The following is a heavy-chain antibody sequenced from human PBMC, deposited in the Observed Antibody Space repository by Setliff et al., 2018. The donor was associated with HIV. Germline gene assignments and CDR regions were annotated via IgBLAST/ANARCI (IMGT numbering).Heavy chain of an antibody. CDR3: AREADGIDF. V-gene: IGHV4-39*02. D-gene: IGHD2-15*01. J-gene: IGHJ4*02. Sequence: SETLSLTCTVSGGSITSSTYYWGWIRQPPGKGLEWIGTVHYTGNTYHNPSLKSRVTISVEVSKNQISLKLTAVAAADSAVYYCAREADGIDFWGQGTLVTVSS. CDR2: VHYTGNT. CDR1: GGSITSSTYY.